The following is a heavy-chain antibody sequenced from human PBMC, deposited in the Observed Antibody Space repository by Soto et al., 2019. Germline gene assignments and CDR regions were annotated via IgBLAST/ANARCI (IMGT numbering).Heavy chain of an antibody. CDR2: TYYRSIWRQ. CDR3: ARGVAGRGFDL. J-gene: IGHJ4*02. Sequence: SQTLSLTCPISGDCVSSNTASWNWIRSSPSRGLEWLGRTYYRSIWRQDYAVSVKSRITVNPDTSKNHFSLQLNSVTTDDTAAYYCARGVAGRGFDLWGQGTLVTVAS. V-gene: IGHV6-1*01. D-gene: IGHD6-19*01. CDR1: GDCVSSNTAS.